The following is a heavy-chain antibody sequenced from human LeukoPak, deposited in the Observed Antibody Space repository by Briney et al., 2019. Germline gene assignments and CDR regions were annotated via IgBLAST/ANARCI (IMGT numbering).Heavy chain of an antibody. D-gene: IGHD5-18*01. CDR3: ARGGESLDTAMITGY. CDR2: ISYSGSA. V-gene: IGHV4-59*01. J-gene: IGHJ4*02. Sequence: SETLSLTCSVSGASISTYYWTWIRQPPGKGLEWIGYISYSGSANYNPSLKTRVTISLDTSKNQISLKVSSVTAADTAVYHCARGGESLDTAMITGYWGQGALVTVSS. CDR1: GASISTYY.